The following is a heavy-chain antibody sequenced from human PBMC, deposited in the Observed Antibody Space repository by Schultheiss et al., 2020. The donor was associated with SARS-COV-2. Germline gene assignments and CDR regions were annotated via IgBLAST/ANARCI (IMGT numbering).Heavy chain of an antibody. V-gene: IGHV2-70*12. CDR1: GFSLSTSGLG. CDR2: IDWDDDK. J-gene: IGHJ4*02. CDR3: AHFIAVAGMFDY. D-gene: IGHD6-19*01. Sequence: SGPTLVKPTQTLTLTCTFSGFSLSTSGLGVGWIRQPPGKALEWLARIDWDDDKFYSTSLKTRLTISKDTSKNQVVLTMTNMDPVDTATYYCAHFIAVAGMFDYWGQGTLVTVSS.